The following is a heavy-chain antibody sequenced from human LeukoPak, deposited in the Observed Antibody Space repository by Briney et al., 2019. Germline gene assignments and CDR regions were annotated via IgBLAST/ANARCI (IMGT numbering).Heavy chain of an antibody. V-gene: IGHV4-59*01. D-gene: IGHD1-7*01. CDR2: IYYSGST. CDR1: GGSISSYY. J-gene: IGHJ4*02. Sequence: SETLSLTCTVSGGSISSYYWSWIRQPPGKGLEWIGYIYYSGSTNYNPFLKSRVTISVDTSKNQFSLKLSSVTAADTAVYYCARGTGTNSNYWGQGTLVTVSS. CDR3: ARGTGTNSNY.